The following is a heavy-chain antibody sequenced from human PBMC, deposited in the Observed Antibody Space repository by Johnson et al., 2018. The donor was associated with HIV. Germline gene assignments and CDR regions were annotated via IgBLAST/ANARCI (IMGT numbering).Heavy chain of an antibody. CDR2: ISYDGSNK. V-gene: IGHV3-30*03. CDR3: ARDQVVEMATIIGDDAFDI. CDR1: GFTFTNYG. J-gene: IGHJ3*02. Sequence: QVQLVESGGGLIQPGRSLRLSCAASGFTFTNYGMHWVRQATGKGLEWVAVISYDGSNKYYADSVKGRFTISRDNSKNTLYLQMNSLRAEDTAVYYCARDQVVEMATIIGDDAFDIWGQGTMVTVSS. D-gene: IGHD5-24*01.